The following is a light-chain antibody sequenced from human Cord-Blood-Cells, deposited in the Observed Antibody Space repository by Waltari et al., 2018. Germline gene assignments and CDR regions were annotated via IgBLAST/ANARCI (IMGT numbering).Light chain of an antibody. CDR1: SSNIGSNS. J-gene: IGLJ3*02. V-gene: IGLV1-47*01. CDR3: AAWDDSLSGPV. CDR2: RNN. Sequence: QSVLTQPPSASGTPGQRVTISCSGRSSNIGSNSVYWYQQLPGTAPKPLIYRNNQRPSVVPDRFSGSKSGTSASLAISGLRSEDEADYYCAAWDDSLSGPVFGGGTKLTVL.